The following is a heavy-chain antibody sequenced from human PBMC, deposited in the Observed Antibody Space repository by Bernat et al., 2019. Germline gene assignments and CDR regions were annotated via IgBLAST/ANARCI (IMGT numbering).Heavy chain of an antibody. CDR1: GYTLTSYT. Sequence: QVQLVQSGAEVKKPGASVKVSCKASGYTLTSYTIHWVRQAPGQRLEWMGWINPGNGKKEYSQKFQGRVTITTDTSASTAYMDLSSLRSEDTAVYYCARIPRTAFDYWGQGTLVTVSS. D-gene: IGHD1-7*01. CDR3: ARIPRTAFDY. V-gene: IGHV1-3*01. J-gene: IGHJ4*02. CDR2: INPGNGKK.